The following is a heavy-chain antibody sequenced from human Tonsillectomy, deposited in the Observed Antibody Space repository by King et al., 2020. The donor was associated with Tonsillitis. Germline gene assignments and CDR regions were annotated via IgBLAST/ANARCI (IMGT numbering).Heavy chain of an antibody. CDR1: GGSFSGYY. Sequence: VQLQQWGAGLLKPSETLSLTCAVYGGSFSGYYWSWIRQPPGKGLEWIGEINHSGSTNYNPSLKSRVTVSVDTSKNQFSLKLSSVTAADTAVYYCARGAGNRSTRGWFDPWGQGTLVTVSS. CDR2: INHSGST. J-gene: IGHJ5*02. D-gene: IGHD3-10*01. CDR3: ARGAGNRSTRGWFDP. V-gene: IGHV4-34*01.